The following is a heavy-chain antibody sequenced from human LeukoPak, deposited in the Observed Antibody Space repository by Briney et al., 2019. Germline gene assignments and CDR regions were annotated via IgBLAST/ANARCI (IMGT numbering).Heavy chain of an antibody. V-gene: IGHV3-48*02. Sequence: GGSLRLSCAASAFIFSTYSMNSVRQAPGKGLEWVSYISSGSSTIYNADSVKGRFTISRDNAKNSLYLQMNSLRDEDTAVYYCARAGSIVARPGYYGMDVWGQGTTVTVSS. CDR3: ARAGSIVARPGYYGMDV. D-gene: IGHD6-6*01. J-gene: IGHJ6*02. CDR2: ISSGSSTI. CDR1: AFIFSTYS.